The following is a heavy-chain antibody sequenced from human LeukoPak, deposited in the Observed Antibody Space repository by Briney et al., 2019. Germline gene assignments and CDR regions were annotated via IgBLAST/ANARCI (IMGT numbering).Heavy chain of an antibody. D-gene: IGHD2-2*01. V-gene: IGHV1-46*01. Sequence: ASVKVSRKASGYTFTSYYMHWVRQAPGQGLEWMGIINPSGGSTGYAQKFQGRVTMTRDTSTSTVYMELSSLRSEDTAVYYCARVVPAATSTWYFDYWGQGTLVTVSS. J-gene: IGHJ4*02. CDR1: GYTFTSYY. CDR3: ARVVPAATSTWYFDY. CDR2: INPSGGST.